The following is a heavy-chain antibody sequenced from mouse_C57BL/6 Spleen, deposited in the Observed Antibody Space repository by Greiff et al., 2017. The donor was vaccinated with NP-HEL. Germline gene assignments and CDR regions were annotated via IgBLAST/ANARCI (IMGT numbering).Heavy chain of an antibody. D-gene: IGHD1-1*01. V-gene: IGHV1-69*01. Sequence: QVQLQQPGAELVMPGASVKLSCKASGYTFTSYWMHWVKQRPGQGLEWIGEIDPSDSYTNYNHKFKGKSTLTVDKSSSTAYMQLSSLTSEDSAVYYCARSGITTVAGFDDWGKGTTLTVSS. CDR2: IDPSDSYT. CDR3: ARSGITTVAGFDD. CDR1: GYTFTSYW. J-gene: IGHJ2*01.